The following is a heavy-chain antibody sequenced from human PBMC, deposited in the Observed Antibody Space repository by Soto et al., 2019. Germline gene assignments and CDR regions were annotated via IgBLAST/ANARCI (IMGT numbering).Heavy chain of an antibody. D-gene: IGHD2-15*01. J-gene: IGHJ4*02. V-gene: IGHV1-46*01. Sequence: ASVKVSCKASGYTFTNYYLHWVRQAPGQGLEWLGIINPSGGGTNYAQKFQGRFTMTRDTSTSTFYMELSSLRSEDTALYYCARVGCSGGSCYAVDSWGQGTLVTVSS. CDR1: GYTFTNYY. CDR2: INPSGGGT. CDR3: ARVGCSGGSCYAVDS.